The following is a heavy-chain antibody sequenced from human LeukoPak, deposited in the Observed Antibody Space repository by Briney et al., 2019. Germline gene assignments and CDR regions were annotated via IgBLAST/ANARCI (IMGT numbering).Heavy chain of an antibody. D-gene: IGHD4-17*01. V-gene: IGHV4-4*02. CDR3: ARKDYGDHRGFDY. Sequence: SGTLSLTCAVSGGSISSSNWWSWVRQPPGKGLEWIGEIYYSGSTNYNPSLKSRVTISVDKSKNQFSLKLSSVTAADTAVYYCARKDYGDHRGFDYWGQGTLVTVSS. CDR1: GGSISSSNW. CDR2: IYYSGST. J-gene: IGHJ4*02.